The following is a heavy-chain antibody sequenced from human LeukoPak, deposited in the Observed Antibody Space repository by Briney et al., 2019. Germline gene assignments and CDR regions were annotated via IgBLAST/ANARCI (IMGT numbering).Heavy chain of an antibody. D-gene: IGHD2-15*01. Sequence: PSETLSVTCTVSGGSINNYYWSWIRQPGGKGLEWIGRIYTRGSTNYNPSLKSRVTMSVDTSKNQFSLKLSSVTAADTAVYYCARGRYCSADICSGGDAFDIWGQGTMVSVSS. CDR1: GGSINNYY. CDR3: ARGRYCSADICSGGDAFDI. J-gene: IGHJ3*02. CDR2: IYTRGST. V-gene: IGHV4-4*07.